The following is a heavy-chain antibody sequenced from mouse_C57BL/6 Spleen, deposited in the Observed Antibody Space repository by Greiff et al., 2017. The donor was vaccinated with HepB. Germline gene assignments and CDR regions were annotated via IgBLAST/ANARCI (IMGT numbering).Heavy chain of an antibody. V-gene: IGHV5-4*01. D-gene: IGHD1-1*01. CDR1: GFTFSSYA. CDR3: ARDPTVVGDYFDY. Sequence: EVQGVESGGGLVKPGGSLKLSCAASGFTFSSYAMSWVRQTPEKRLEWVATISDGGSYTYYPDNVKGRFTISRDNAKNNLYLQMSHLKSEDTAMYYCARDPTVVGDYFDYWGQGTTLTVSS. J-gene: IGHJ2*01. CDR2: ISDGGSYT.